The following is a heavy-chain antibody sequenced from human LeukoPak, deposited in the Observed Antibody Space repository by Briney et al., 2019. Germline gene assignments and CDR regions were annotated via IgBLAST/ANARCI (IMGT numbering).Heavy chain of an antibody. D-gene: IGHD1-14*01. CDR2: VSGGGTT. V-gene: IGHV3-23*01. CDR1: GLTFSTYG. J-gene: IGHJ5*02. CDR3: AQEDSEGGPNWFDP. Sequence: GGSLRLSCAASGLTFSTYGMSWVRQAPGKGLEWISAVSGGGTTSYADSVKGRFAISRDNSKNTLYLQMNSLRAEDTAVYYCAQEDSEGGPNWFDPWGQGALVTVSS.